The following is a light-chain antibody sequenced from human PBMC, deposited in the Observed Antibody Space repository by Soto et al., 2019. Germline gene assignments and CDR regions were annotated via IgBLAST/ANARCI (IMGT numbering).Light chain of an antibody. CDR1: QIISSTY. V-gene: IGKV3-20*01. J-gene: IGKJ2*01. Sequence: DIVLTQSPGTLSLSPGERATLSCRASQIISSTYFCWYQQKPGQAPRLLIYGASSRATGIPGRFSGSGSGTYFTLTSSRLAPEDFVVYYCQHYGTSLYTFGQGTKLEIK. CDR3: QHYGTSLYT. CDR2: GAS.